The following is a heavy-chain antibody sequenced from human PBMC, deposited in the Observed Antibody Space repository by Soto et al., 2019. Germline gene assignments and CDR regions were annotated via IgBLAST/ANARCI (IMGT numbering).Heavy chain of an antibody. J-gene: IGHJ4*02. V-gene: IGHV1-46*01. Sequence: QVRLVQSGAEVKKPGASVKVSCKASGYIFTNYYIHWVRQAPGQGLEWMAIINPNGGGTNCAHEFQGRITLTRDTYTSTVYMDLSSLTSEDTAVYYCARGLYSGDKWGQGTLVTVSS. CDR2: INPNGGGT. CDR3: ARGLYSGDK. CDR1: GYIFTNYY. D-gene: IGHD2-21*01.